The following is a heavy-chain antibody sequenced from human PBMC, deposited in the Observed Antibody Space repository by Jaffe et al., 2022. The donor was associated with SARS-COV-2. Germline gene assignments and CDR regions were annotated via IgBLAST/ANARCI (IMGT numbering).Heavy chain of an antibody. D-gene: IGHD4-17*01. J-gene: IGHJ4*02. Sequence: QVQLQQWGAGLLKPSETLSLTCSVSGAPFNNYYWSWVRQPPGKGLEWIGEINHRGGTNYHPSLKSRVTISVDTSKKQFSLELTSVTAADTAVYYCARGRRTTPGLRWYEDYWGQGTLVTVSS. CDR1: GAPFNNYY. V-gene: IGHV4-34*02. CDR3: ARGRRTTPGLRWYEDY. CDR2: INHRGGT.